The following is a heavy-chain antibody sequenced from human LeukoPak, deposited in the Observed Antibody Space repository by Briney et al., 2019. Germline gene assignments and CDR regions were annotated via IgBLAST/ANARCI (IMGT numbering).Heavy chain of an antibody. CDR1: GFTLSTNA. D-gene: IGHD1-26*01. Sequence: GGSLRLSCLTSGFTLSTNAMSWVRQAPGKGLEWISGISGSGANTYYADSVKGRFTISRDDSRNTLYLQMNSLRGDDTAVYYCAKDVGKWESLHFFDYWGQGTLVTVSS. V-gene: IGHV3-23*01. J-gene: IGHJ4*02. CDR2: ISGSGANT. CDR3: AKDVGKWESLHFFDY.